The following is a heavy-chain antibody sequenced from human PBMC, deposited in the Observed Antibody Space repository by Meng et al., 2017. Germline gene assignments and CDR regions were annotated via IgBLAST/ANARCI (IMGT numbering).Heavy chain of an antibody. V-gene: IGHV1-69*01. CDR3: ARSFSRATWERDD. CDR2: IIPIFGTA. J-gene: IGHJ4*02. CDR1: EGTFSSYA. Sequence: VQLVQAGAEVKKQGSSVNVSCKASEGTFSSYAISWVRQAPGQGLEWMGGIIPIFGTANYAQKFQGRVTITADESTSKAYMELSSLRSEDTAVYYCARSFSRATWERDDWGQGTLVTVSS. D-gene: IGHD1-26*01.